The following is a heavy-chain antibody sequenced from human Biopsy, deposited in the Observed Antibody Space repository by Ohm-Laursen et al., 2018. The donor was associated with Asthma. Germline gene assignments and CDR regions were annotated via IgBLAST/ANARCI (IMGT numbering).Heavy chain of an antibody. CDR2: IHKNGIG. D-gene: IGHD6-13*01. CDR3: ARQKLAAAEGPFDL. J-gene: IGHJ3*01. CDR1: NGSISSNFYY. V-gene: IGHV4-39*01. Sequence: GTLSLTWTVSNGSISSNFYYWGWIRQPPGKGLEWVGSIHKNGIGYYKSSLKSRLTISVDTSKNQFSLKVTSATAADTAVYYCARQKLAAAEGPFDLWGQGTMVTVSS.